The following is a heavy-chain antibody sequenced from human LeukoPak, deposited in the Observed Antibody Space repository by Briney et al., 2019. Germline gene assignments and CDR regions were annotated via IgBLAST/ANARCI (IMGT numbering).Heavy chain of an antibody. J-gene: IGHJ4*02. CDR2: INHSGST. Sequence: PSETLSLTCAVYGGSFSGYYCSWIRQPPGNGLEWIGEINHSGSTNYNPSPKSRVTISVDTSKNQFSLKLSSVTAADTAVYYCARRNLNFYGSASYSFDYWGQGTLVTVSS. CDR1: GGSFSGYY. D-gene: IGHD3-10*01. V-gene: IGHV4-34*01. CDR3: ARRNLNFYGSASYSFDY.